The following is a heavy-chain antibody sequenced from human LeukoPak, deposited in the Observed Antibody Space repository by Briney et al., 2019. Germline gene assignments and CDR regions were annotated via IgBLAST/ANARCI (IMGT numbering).Heavy chain of an antibody. V-gene: IGHV3-15*01. CDR3: SARNFDY. CDR2: IKSKADGGTT. CDR1: GFTFSNAW. Sequence: PGGSLRLSCAASGFTFSNAWMNWVRQAPGKGLEWVGRIKSKADGGTTDYAAPLKDSFTIPRHDSNNTLYMQINSLEPEDTAVYYCSARNFDYWGQGTLVTVSS. J-gene: IGHJ4*02.